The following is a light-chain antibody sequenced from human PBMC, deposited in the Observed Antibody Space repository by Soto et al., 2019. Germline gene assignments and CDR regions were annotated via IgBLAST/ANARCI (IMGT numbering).Light chain of an antibody. CDR2: DVS. CDR3: SSYRTSNTRQIV. CDR1: SSDVGGYNY. Sequence: QSVLTQPASVSGSPGQSITISCTGTSSDVGGYNYVSWYQHHPGKAPKLMIYDVSNRPSGVSNRFSGSKSGNTASLSTSGLQPEDEAYYYCSSYRTSNTRQIVSGTGTIVTVL. J-gene: IGLJ1*01. V-gene: IGLV2-14*03.